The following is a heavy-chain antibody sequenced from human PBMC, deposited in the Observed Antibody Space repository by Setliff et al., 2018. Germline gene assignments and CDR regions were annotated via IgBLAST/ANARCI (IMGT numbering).Heavy chain of an antibody. D-gene: IGHD6-13*01. V-gene: IGHV1-2*04. CDR2: INPNSGGT. J-gene: IGHJ4*02. CDR1: GYTFTGYY. CDR3: SREGMGHLYRYSSSWYLSY. Sequence: ASVKVSCKASGYTFTGYYIHWVRQAPGQGLEWMGWINPNSGGTNYAQKFQGWVTMTRDTSISTAYMELSRLRSDDTAVYYCSREGMGHLYRYSSSWYLSYWGQGTLVTVSS.